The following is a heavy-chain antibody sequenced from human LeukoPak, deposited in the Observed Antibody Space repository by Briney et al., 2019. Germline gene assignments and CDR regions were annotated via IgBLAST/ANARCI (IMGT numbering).Heavy chain of an antibody. D-gene: IGHD2-8*02. CDR2: IFPSGGEI. CDR1: GFTFSSYG. J-gene: IGHJ4*02. V-gene: IGHV3-23*01. Sequence: PGGSLRLSCAGSGFTFSSYGMHWVRQPPGKGLEWVSSIFPSGGEIHYADSVRGRFTISRDNSKSTLSLQMNSLRAEDTAIYYCATYRQVLLPFESWGQGTLVTVSS. CDR3: ATYRQVLLPFES.